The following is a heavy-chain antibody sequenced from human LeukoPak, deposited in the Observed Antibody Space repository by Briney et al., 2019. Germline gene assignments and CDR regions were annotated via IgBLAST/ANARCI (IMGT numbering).Heavy chain of an antibody. D-gene: IGHD3-10*01. CDR3: ARAQLAPDGYY. V-gene: IGHV3-48*02. J-gene: IGHJ4*02. CDR2: ISSSSSTI. CDR1: GFTFSSYS. Sequence: GGSLRLSCAASGFTFSSYSMNWVRQAPGKGLEWVSYISSSSSTIYYADSVKGRFTISRDNAKNALYLRMNSLRDEDTAVYYCARAQLAPDGYYWGQGTLVTVSS.